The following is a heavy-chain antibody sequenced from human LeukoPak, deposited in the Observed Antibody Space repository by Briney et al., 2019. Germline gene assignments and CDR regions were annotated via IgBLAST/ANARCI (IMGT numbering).Heavy chain of an antibody. D-gene: IGHD2-2*01. J-gene: IGHJ6*03. V-gene: IGHV3-30*18. Sequence: PGGSLRLSCAASGFTFSSYGMHWVRQAPGKGLEWVAVISYDGSNKYYADSVRGRFTISRDNSKNTLYLQMNSLRAEDTAVYYCAKDGIVVVPAATRNYYYYMDVWGKGTTVTVSS. CDR3: AKDGIVVVPAATRNYYYYMDV. CDR2: ISYDGSNK. CDR1: GFTFSSYG.